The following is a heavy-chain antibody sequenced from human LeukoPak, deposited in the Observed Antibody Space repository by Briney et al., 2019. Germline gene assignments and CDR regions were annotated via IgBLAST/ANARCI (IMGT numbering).Heavy chain of an antibody. J-gene: IGHJ4*02. Sequence: SETLSLTCTVSGVSISISSQYWAWFPQPPGKGLEWIGRIYDTTRTYYNPSLKSRVTISADTSKNQFSLNLSSLSAADTAVYYCARGPTVTTDFWGQGTLVTVSS. V-gene: IGHV4-39*01. CDR1: GVSISISSQY. CDR3: ARGPTVTTDF. CDR2: IYDTTRT. D-gene: IGHD4-11*01.